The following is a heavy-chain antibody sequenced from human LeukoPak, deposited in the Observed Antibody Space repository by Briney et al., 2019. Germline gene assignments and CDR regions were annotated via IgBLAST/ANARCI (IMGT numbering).Heavy chain of an antibody. CDR1: GFTFSLYT. CDR2: ISYDGSDK. CDR3: ARAQWLDSFDY. D-gene: IGHD6-19*01. J-gene: IGHJ4*02. V-gene: IGHV3-30*04. Sequence: GGSLRLSCAASGFTFSLYTMHWVRQAPGKGLEWVAVISYDGSDKYYADSVKGRFTISRDNAKNTLYLQMNSLRDEDTAVYYCARAQWLDSFDYWGQGTLVTVSS.